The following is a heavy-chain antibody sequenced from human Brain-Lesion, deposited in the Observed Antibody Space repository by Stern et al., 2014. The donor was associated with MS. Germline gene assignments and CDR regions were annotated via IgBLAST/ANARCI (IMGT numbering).Heavy chain of an antibody. CDR3: ARDQRGITIFGVVTDYYYLGMDV. Sequence: QVQLVQSGAEVKKPGASVKVSCKTSGYIFTGYYIHWGRQAPGQGLEWMAWINPNTGGTTYAQKFQGRVTMSRDTSISTAYVELSSLTSDDTAVYYCARDQRGITIFGVVTDYYYLGMDVWGQGTTVTVSS. CDR2: INPNTGGT. J-gene: IGHJ6*02. V-gene: IGHV1-2*02. CDR1: GYIFTGYY. D-gene: IGHD3-3*01.